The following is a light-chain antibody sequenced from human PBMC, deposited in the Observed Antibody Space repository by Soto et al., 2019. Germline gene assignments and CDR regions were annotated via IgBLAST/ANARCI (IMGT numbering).Light chain of an antibody. V-gene: IGKV3-11*01. CDR2: DAS. Sequence: EIVLTQSPATLSLSPGERATLSCRASQSVRSYLAWYQQKPGQAPRLLIYDASNRATGIPARFSGSGSGTYFTLTISSLEPEDFAVYYCHQRSKWLCTFGPGTKLDIK. CDR1: QSVRSY. CDR3: HQRSKWLCT. J-gene: IGKJ3*01.